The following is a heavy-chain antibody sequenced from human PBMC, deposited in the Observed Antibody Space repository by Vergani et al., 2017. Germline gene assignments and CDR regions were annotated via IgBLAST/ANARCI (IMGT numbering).Heavy chain of an antibody. CDR2: ISDNGGTT. CDR3: VRDVRVSRT. J-gene: IGHJ3*01. V-gene: IGHV3-23*04. CDR1: GFTFRNYA. Sequence: VQLVESGGGLVKPGGSLRLSCAASGFTFRNYAMTWVRQAPGKGLEWVSIISDNGGTTYYADSVKGRFTISRDNAKNSLYLDMSSLRAEDTAVYYCVRDVRVSRTWGQGTLVAVSS.